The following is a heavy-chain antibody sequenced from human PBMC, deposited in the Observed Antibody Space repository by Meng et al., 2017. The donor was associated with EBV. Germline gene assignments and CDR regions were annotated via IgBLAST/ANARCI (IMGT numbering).Heavy chain of an antibody. D-gene: IGHD2-8*01. Sequence: GQLEEFGGGLVKPGESLRLSCAASGFTLRSYSMNWVRLAPGKGLEWVSSISSNSIDIYYADLVKGRFTISRDNAKNSLFLQMNSLRAEDTAVYYCARDRTSNRFDYWGQGTLVTVSS. CDR2: ISSNSIDI. CDR1: GFTLRSYS. J-gene: IGHJ4*02. V-gene: IGHV3-21*01. CDR3: ARDRTSNRFDY.